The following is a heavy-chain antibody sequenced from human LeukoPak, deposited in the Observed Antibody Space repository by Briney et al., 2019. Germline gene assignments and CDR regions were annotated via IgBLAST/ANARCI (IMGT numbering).Heavy chain of an antibody. CDR1: GFSFSSHW. J-gene: IGHJ3*02. CDR2: IKQDGSEK. Sequence: GGSLRLSCAASGFSFSSHWMSWVRQAPGKGLEWVANIKQDGSEKHYVDSVKGRFTVSRDNAKNSLYLQMNSLRADDTAVYYCARMGVVDAFDIWGQGTMVTVSS. CDR3: ARMGVVDAFDI. V-gene: IGHV3-7*03. D-gene: IGHD3-3*01.